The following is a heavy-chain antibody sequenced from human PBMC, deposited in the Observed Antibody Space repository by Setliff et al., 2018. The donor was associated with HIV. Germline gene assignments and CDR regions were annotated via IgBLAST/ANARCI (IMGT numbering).Heavy chain of an antibody. CDR2: MFYSGST. CDR1: GSSISSNYY. J-gene: IGHJ6*02. CDR3: ARGVVSVVVVAATTYYYYVMDV. Sequence: SETLSLTCTVSGSSISSNYYWAWIRQPPGMGLEWIGYMFYSGSTNYNPSLKSRVTMSLDSSKNQFSLTLSSVTAADTAVYYCARGVVSVVVVAATTYYYYVMDVWGQGTTVTV. V-gene: IGHV4-61*05. D-gene: IGHD2-15*01.